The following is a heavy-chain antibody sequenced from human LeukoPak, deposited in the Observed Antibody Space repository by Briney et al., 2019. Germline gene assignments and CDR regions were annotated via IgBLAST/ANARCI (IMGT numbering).Heavy chain of an antibody. J-gene: IGHJ4*02. CDR2: VSPTENT. D-gene: IGHD3-22*01. V-gene: IGHV4-4*07. CDR3: ARQSGGSYVYFDY. CDR1: GGSITYYY. Sequence: SETLSLTCTVSGGSITYYYWSWIRQPAGRGLEWIGRVSPTENTNYNPSLRSRVTISPDKSKNQFSLKLTSVTAADTAVYYCARQSGGSYVYFDYWGQGALVTVSS.